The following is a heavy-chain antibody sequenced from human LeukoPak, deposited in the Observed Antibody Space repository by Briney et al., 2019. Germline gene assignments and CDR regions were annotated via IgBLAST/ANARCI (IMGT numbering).Heavy chain of an antibody. V-gene: IGHV3-23*01. Sequence: GGSLRLSCAASGFTFGSYGMSWVRQAPGKGLEWVAFITTTGATTSYAGSVKGRCTISRDNARDTLYMQMNSLRDEDTALYYCTIMHGYYDGSGYWVQWGQGTLVTVSS. J-gene: IGHJ4*02. CDR2: ITTTGATT. CDR3: TIMHGYYDGSGYWVQ. CDR1: GFTFGSYG. D-gene: IGHD3-22*01.